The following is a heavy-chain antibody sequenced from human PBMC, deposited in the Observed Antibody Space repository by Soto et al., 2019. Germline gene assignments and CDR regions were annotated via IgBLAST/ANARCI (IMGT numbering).Heavy chain of an antibody. Sequence: GGSLRLSCAASGFTFSSYGMHWVRQAPGKGLEWVAVISYDGSNKYYADSVKGRFTISRDNSKNTLYLQMNSLRAEDTAVYYCAKFPVSTYYYDSSGYPRAFDIWGQGTMVTVSS. J-gene: IGHJ3*02. D-gene: IGHD3-22*01. CDR2: ISYDGSNK. V-gene: IGHV3-30*18. CDR1: GFTFSSYG. CDR3: AKFPVSTYYYDSSGYPRAFDI.